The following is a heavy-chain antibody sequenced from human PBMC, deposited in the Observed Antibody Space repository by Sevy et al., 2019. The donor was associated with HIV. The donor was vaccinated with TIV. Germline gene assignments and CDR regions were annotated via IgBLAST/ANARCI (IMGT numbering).Heavy chain of an antibody. D-gene: IGHD3-22*01. V-gene: IGHV1-18*01. CDR3: ARSKLGYYYESSGYNVFDI. Sequence: ASVKVSCKASGYLFNNYGLNWVRQAPGQGLEWMGWISAYNGNTNYAQNLQGRVTMTTDTSTTTGYMELRSLRSDDTAVYYCARSKLGYYYESSGYNVFDIWGQGTKVTVSS. CDR2: ISAYNGNT. J-gene: IGHJ3*02. CDR1: GYLFNNYG.